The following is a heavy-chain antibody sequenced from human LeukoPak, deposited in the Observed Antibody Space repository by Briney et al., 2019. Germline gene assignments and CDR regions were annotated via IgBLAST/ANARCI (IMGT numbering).Heavy chain of an antibody. CDR3: ARDTGWFGELPHFDY. CDR2: INPNSGGT. V-gene: IGHV1-2*02. J-gene: IGHJ4*02. D-gene: IGHD3-10*01. CDR1: GYTFTGYY. Sequence: ASVKVSCKASGYTFTGYYMHWVRQAPGQGLEWMGWINPNSGGTNYAQKFQGRVTMTRDTSISTAYMELSRLRSDDTAVYYCARDTGWFGELPHFDYWGQGTLVTVSS.